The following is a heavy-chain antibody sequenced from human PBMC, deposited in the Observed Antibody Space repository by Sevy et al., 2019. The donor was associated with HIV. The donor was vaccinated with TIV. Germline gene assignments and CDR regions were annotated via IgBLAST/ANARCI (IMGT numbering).Heavy chain of an antibody. CDR2: ITGSGSST. J-gene: IGHJ5*02. CDR3: AKEHDNSWFDP. CDR1: GFTFNFYA. V-gene: IGHV3-23*01. Sequence: GGSLRLSCAASGFTFNFYAMTWVRQAPGKGLEWVSSITGSGSSTYYADSVKGRFTISRDNSKNPLYLQMNSLRAEDTAVYYCAKEHDNSWFDPWGQGTLVTVSS. D-gene: IGHD3-9*01.